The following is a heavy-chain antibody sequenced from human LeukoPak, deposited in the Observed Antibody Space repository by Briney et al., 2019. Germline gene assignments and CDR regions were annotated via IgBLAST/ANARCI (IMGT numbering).Heavy chain of an antibody. Sequence: SETLSLTCAVYGGSFSGYYWSWIRQPPGKGLEWIGEINLSGSTNYNPSLKSRVTISVDTSKNQFSLKLSSVTAADTAVYYCARGEYCSSTSCPYFQHWGQGTLVTVSS. D-gene: IGHD2-2*01. J-gene: IGHJ1*01. CDR2: INLSGST. CDR1: GGSFSGYY. CDR3: ARGEYCSSTSCPYFQH. V-gene: IGHV4-34*01.